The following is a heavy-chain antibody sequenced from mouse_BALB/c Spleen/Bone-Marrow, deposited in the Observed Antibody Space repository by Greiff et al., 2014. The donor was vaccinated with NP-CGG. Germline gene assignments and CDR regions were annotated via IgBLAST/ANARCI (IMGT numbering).Heavy chain of an antibody. CDR1: GYTFTDYN. Sequence: VQLKQSGPELVKPGASVKISCKASGYTFTDYNMHWVKQSHGKSLEWVGFIYPYNGVIAFNQKFKSKATLTVDISSSTAYKEHRSLTSEDSAVYYCAGEASSYWFFDVWGEGTSVTVSS. CDR2: IYPYNGVI. J-gene: IGHJ1*01. CDR3: AGEASSYWFFDV. V-gene: IGHV1S29*02. D-gene: IGHD6-1*01.